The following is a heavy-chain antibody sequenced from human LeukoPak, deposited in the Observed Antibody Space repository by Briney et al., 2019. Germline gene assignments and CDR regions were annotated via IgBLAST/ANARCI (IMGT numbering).Heavy chain of an antibody. Sequence: SETLSLTCTVSGGSISSSSYYWGWIRQPPGKGLEWIGSIYYSGSTYYNPSLKGRVTISVDTSKNQFSLKLSSVTAADTAVYYCARHSSSWYLFDYWGQGTLVTVSS. J-gene: IGHJ4*02. V-gene: IGHV4-39*07. D-gene: IGHD6-13*01. CDR3: ARHSSSWYLFDY. CDR1: GGSISSSSYY. CDR2: IYYSGST.